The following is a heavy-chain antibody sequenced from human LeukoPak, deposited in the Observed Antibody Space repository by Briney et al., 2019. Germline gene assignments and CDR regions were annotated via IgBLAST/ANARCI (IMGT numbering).Heavy chain of an antibody. V-gene: IGHV3-11*04. D-gene: IGHD7-27*01. Sequence: GGSLRLSCAASGFTFSDYYMSWIRQAPGKGLEWVSYISSSGSTIYYADSVKGRFTISRDNAKNSLYLQMNSLRAEDTAVYYCARERVTGRRVYYYYGMDVWGQGTTVTVSS. J-gene: IGHJ6*02. CDR3: ARERVTGRRVYYYYGMDV. CDR2: ISSSGSTI. CDR1: GFTFSDYY.